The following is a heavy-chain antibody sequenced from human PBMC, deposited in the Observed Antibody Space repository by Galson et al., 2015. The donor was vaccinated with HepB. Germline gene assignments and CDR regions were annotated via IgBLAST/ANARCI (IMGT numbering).Heavy chain of an antibody. J-gene: IGHJ4*02. D-gene: IGHD3-22*01. CDR2: AYYRSKWFY. Sequence: CAISGDSVSSNTAAWNWIRQSPSRGLEWLGRAYYRSKWFYDYAVSVKSRITISPDTSKNQFSLQVNSVTPEDTAVYYCVRIGSAYSHYWGQGTLVTVSS. V-gene: IGHV6-1*01. CDR1: GDSVSSNTAA. CDR3: VRIGSAYSHY.